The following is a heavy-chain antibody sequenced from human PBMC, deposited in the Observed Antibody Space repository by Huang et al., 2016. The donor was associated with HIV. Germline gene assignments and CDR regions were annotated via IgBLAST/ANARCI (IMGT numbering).Heavy chain of an antibody. V-gene: IGHV1-69*01. CDR1: GGTFSSYA. Sequence: QVQLVQSGAEVKKPGSSGRVSCEASGGTFSSYAINWVRQAPGQGLEWMGGIIPIFGTPNYEQKFQGRVTITADESTSTAYMELSSLRSDDTAVYYCARDRKYDNAWYWFDPWGQGTLVTVSS. D-gene: IGHD1-1*01. CDR2: IIPIFGTP. CDR3: ARDRKYDNAWYWFDP. J-gene: IGHJ5*02.